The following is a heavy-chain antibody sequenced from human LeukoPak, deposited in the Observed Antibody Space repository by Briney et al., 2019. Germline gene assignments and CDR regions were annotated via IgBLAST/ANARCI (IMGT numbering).Heavy chain of an antibody. CDR2: IDPPSGVP. Sequence: ASVKVSCKASGYTFTGQFIHWLRQAPGRGLEWMGWIDPPSGVPHYAQKFQDTVTMTRDTSIGTAYMEVRRLKSDDTAVYYCARSGFSTGLYLDFWGQGTLISVSS. CDR3: ARSGFSTGLYLDF. J-gene: IGHJ4*02. D-gene: IGHD2-8*02. V-gene: IGHV1-2*02. CDR1: GYTFTGQF.